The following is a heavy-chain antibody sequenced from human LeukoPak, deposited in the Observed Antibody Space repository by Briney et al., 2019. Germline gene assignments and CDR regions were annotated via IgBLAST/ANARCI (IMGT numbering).Heavy chain of an antibody. J-gene: IGHJ5*02. V-gene: IGHV1-46*03. CDR2: INPSGGST. CDR3: AREGGIVVVPAAIPNWFDP. Sequence: ASVKVSCKASGYTFTSYYMRWVRQAPGQGLEWMGIINPSGGSTSYAQKFQGRVTMTRDTSTSTVYMELSSLRSEDTAVYYCAREGGIVVVPAAIPNWFDPWGQGTLVTVSS. CDR1: GYTFTSYY. D-gene: IGHD2-2*02.